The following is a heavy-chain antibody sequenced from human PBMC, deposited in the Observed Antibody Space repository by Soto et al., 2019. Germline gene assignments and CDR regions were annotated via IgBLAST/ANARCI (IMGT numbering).Heavy chain of an antibody. CDR2: ISYDGSNK. D-gene: IGHD6-19*01. CDR3: ARNPPYSSGWYYYYYGMDV. V-gene: IGHV3-30-3*01. J-gene: IGHJ6*02. CDR1: GFTFSSYA. Sequence: VGSLRLSCAASGFTFSSYAMHWVRQAPGKGLEWVAVISYDGSNKYYADSVKGRFTISRDNSKNTLYLQMNSLRAEDTAVYYCARNPPYSSGWYYYYYGMDVWGQGTTVTVSS.